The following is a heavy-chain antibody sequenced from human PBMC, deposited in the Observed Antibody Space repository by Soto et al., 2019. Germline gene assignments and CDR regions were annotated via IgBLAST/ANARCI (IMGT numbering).Heavy chain of an antibody. CDR1: GGSISGYY. D-gene: IGHD5-12*01. Sequence: TSETLSLTCTVSGGSISGYYWSWIRQPPGKGLEWIGYIYYSGSTNYNPSLKSRVTISVDTSKNQFSLKLRSVTAADTAVYDCARGAGRGYSGYDFDSWAQGTLVTVSA. CDR2: IYYSGST. CDR3: ARGAGRGYSGYDFDS. J-gene: IGHJ4*02. V-gene: IGHV4-59*01.